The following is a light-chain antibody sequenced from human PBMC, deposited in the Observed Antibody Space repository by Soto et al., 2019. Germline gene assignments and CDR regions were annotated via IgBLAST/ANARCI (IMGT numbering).Light chain of an antibody. J-gene: IGKJ1*01. CDR3: QLYGSSPWT. CDR2: GAS. V-gene: IGKV3-20*01. CDR1: QSVSSSY. Sequence: EIVLTQSPGTLSLSPGERATLFCRASQSVSSSYLAWYQQKPGQAPRLLIYGASDRATGIPDRFSGSGSGADFTLTISRLEPEDFAVYSCQLYGSSPWTFIQGTKVDIK.